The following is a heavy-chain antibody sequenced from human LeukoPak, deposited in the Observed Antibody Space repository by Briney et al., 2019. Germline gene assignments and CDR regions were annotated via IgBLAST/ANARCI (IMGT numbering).Heavy chain of an antibody. V-gene: IGHV3-23*01. J-gene: IGHJ4*02. CDR3: AKDFRFGFSALFAY. CDR1: GFTFRSHA. D-gene: IGHD3-3*01. CDR2: IYENGGTT. Sequence: GGSLRLSCVGSGFTFRSHAMSWVRQAPEKGLEFVSGIYENGGTTYYADSVKGRFSISRDNSKNTLYLQMDSLRGEDTAVYYCAKDFRFGFSALFAYWGRGALVPVSS.